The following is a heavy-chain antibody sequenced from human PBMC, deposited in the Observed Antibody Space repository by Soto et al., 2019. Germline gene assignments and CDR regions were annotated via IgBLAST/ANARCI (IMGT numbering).Heavy chain of an antibody. V-gene: IGHV3-74*01. CDR1: GFTFSSYW. CDR3: ARDFTGSGWDY. CDR2: INSDGSST. Sequence: EVQLVESGGGLVQPGGSLRLSCAASGFTFSSYWMHWVRHAPGKGLVWVSRINSDGSSTSYADSVKGRFTISRDNAKNTLSRQMNSLRAEDTAVYYCARDFTGSGWDYCGQGPLLTVSS. D-gene: IGHD6-19*01. J-gene: IGHJ4*02.